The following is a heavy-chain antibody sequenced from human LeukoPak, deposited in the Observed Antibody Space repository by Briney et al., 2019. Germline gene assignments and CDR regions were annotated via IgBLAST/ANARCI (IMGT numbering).Heavy chain of an antibody. V-gene: IGHV4-59*01. Sequence: SETLSLTCTVSGGSISSYYWSWIRQPPGKGLEWIGYIYYSGSTNYNPSLKSRVTISVDTSRNQFSLKLSSVTAADTAVYYCAREIAAAGYFDYWGQGTLVTVSS. D-gene: IGHD6-13*01. CDR1: GGSISSYY. J-gene: IGHJ4*02. CDR3: AREIAAAGYFDY. CDR2: IYYSGST.